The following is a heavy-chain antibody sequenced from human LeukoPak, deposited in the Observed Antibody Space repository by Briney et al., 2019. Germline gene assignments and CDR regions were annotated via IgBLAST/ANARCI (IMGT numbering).Heavy chain of an antibody. Sequence: SETLSLTCAVYGGSFSGCYWSWIRQPPGKGLEWIGEINHSGSTNYNPSLKSRVTISVDTSKNQFSLKLSSVTAADTAVYYCARGPKATVTRRDAFDIWGQETMVTVSS. J-gene: IGHJ3*02. V-gene: IGHV4-34*01. CDR2: INHSGST. CDR1: GGSFSGCY. D-gene: IGHD4-17*01. CDR3: ARGPKATVTRRDAFDI.